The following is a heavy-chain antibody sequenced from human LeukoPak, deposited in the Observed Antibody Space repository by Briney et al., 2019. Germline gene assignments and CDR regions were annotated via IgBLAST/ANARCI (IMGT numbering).Heavy chain of an antibody. J-gene: IGHJ4*02. CDR3: AREGVAGTGLDY. Sequence: ASVKVSCKASGYTFSIYNMHWVRQAPGQGIEWMGIINPSGGTSYAQKLQGRITMTRDTSTVYMELSSLRSEDTAVYYCAREGVAGTGLDYWGQGTLVTVSS. CDR1: GYTFSIYN. V-gene: IGHV1-46*01. D-gene: IGHD6-13*01. CDR2: INPSGGT.